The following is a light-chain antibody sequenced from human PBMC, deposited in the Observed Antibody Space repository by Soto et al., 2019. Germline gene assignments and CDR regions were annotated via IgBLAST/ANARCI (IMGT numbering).Light chain of an antibody. CDR2: ATS. V-gene: IGKV1-39*01. Sequence: DIQMTQSPSSLSASVGDRVTIICRASQTMSTYLNWYQQKPGKAPKLLIYATSSLQSGVPSRFSGSGSGTDFTLTISSLQPEDFATYYCQQSYRTPYTFGQGTKLEIQ. J-gene: IGKJ2*01. CDR3: QQSYRTPYT. CDR1: QTMSTY.